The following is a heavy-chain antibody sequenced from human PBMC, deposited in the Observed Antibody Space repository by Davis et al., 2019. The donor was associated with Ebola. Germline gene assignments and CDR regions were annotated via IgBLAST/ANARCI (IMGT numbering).Heavy chain of an antibody. D-gene: IGHD6-19*01. CDR2: ISGSGGST. CDR3: AKGLGVAVMLYYGMDI. V-gene: IGHV3-23*01. CDR1: GFTFYRYE. Sequence: GESLKISCAASGFTFYRYEMNWVRQAPGKGLEWVSSISGSGGSTYYAGSVKGRSTISRDNSKNTVYLQMSHLRVEDTAVYYCAKGLGVAVMLYYGMDIWGQGTTVTVSS. J-gene: IGHJ6*02.